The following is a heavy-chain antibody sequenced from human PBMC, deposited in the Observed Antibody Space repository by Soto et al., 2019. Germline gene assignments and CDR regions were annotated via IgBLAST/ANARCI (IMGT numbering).Heavy chain of an antibody. Sequence: ASVKVSFKASGYTFTSYAMHWVRQAPGQRLEWMGWINAGNGNTKYSQKFQGRVTITRDTSASTAYMELSSLRSEDTAVYYCASFQEGWWLPPYDAFDIWGQGTMVTVSS. D-gene: IGHD2-15*01. J-gene: IGHJ3*02. CDR2: INAGNGNT. V-gene: IGHV1-3*01. CDR1: GYTFTSYA. CDR3: ASFQEGWWLPPYDAFDI.